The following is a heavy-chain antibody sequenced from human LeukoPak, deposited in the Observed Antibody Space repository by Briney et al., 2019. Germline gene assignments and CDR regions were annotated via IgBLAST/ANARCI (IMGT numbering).Heavy chain of an antibody. CDR3: ARDGDPSGWELVFDY. J-gene: IGHJ4*02. D-gene: IGHD1-26*01. Sequence: ASVKVSCKASGGTFSSYAISWVRQAPGQGLEWMGGIIPIFGTANYAQKFQGRVTITADESTSTAYMELSSLRSEDTAVYYCARDGDPSGWELVFDYWGQGTLVTVSS. CDR1: GGTFSSYA. V-gene: IGHV1-69*13. CDR2: IIPIFGTA.